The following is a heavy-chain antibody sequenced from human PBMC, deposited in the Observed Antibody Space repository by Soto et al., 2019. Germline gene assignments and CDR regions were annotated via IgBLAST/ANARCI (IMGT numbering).Heavy chain of an antibody. CDR1: GFTFSSYG. J-gene: IGHJ4*02. Sequence: GGSLRLSCAASGFTFSSYGMHWVRQAPGKGLEWVAVISYDGSNKYYADSVKGRFTISRDNSKNTLYLQMNSLRAEDTAVYYCAKDFGLNYYYGSGSYSTFDYWGQGTLVTVSS. D-gene: IGHD3-10*01. CDR3: AKDFGLNYYYGSGSYSTFDY. V-gene: IGHV3-30*18. CDR2: ISYDGSNK.